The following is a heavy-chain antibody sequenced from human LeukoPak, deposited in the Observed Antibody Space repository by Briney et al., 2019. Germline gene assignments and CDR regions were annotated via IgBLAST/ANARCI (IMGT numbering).Heavy chain of an antibody. CDR2: IYHSGST. Sequence: PSETLSLTCTVSGGSISSSSYYWGWIRQPPGKGLEWIGSIYHSGSTYYNPSLKSRVTISVDTSKNQFSLKLSSVTAADTAVYYCARDQREINWDYYYYYYMDVWGKGTTVTVSS. CDR3: ARDQREINWDYYYYYYMDV. J-gene: IGHJ6*03. V-gene: IGHV4-39*07. D-gene: IGHD3-16*01. CDR1: GGSISSSSYY.